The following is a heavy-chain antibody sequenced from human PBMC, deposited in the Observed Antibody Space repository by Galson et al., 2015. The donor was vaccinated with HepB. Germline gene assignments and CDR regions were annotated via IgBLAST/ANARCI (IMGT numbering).Heavy chain of an antibody. CDR2: ISTYGGNT. CDR1: GFTFSDYI. J-gene: IGHJ3*02. CDR3: ARRPLKQWLAHDALDI. D-gene: IGHD6-19*01. Sequence: SLRLSCAASGFTFSDYIMHWVRQAPGKGLEHVSGISTYGGNTFYANSVKGRFTISRDNSKNTLYLQMGSLRAEDMAVYYCARRPLKQWLAHDALDIWGQGTMVTVSS. V-gene: IGHV3-64*01.